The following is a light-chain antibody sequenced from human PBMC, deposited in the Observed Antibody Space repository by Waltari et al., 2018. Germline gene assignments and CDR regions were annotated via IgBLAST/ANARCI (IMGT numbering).Light chain of an antibody. CDR1: QSVSSN. Sequence: EIVMTQSPATLSVSPGERATLSCRASQSVSSNLAWYQQKPGQAPRLLIYGASTRATGIPARFSGSGSGTEFTLTISSLQSEDFAVYYCQQYNNWPPWYTFGQGTKLEIK. J-gene: IGKJ2*01. CDR3: QQYNNWPPWYT. V-gene: IGKV3-15*01. CDR2: GAS.